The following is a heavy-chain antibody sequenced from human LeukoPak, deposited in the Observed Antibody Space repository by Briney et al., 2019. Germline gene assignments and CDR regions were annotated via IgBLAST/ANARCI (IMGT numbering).Heavy chain of an antibody. Sequence: SETLSLTCGVYGGSLSGYYWSWIRQPPGKGLEWIGEINHSGSTNYNPSLKSRVTISVDTSKNQFSLKLSSVTAADTAVYYCASLVVVAAAHDYWGQGTLVTVSS. CDR3: ASLVVVAAAHDY. V-gene: IGHV4-34*01. D-gene: IGHD2-15*01. J-gene: IGHJ4*02. CDR1: GGSLSGYY. CDR2: INHSGST.